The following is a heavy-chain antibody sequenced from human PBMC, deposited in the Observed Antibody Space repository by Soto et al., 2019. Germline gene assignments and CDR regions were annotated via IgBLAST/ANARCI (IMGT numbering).Heavy chain of an antibody. J-gene: IGHJ4*02. CDR3: ARDGSILEWVNPPPFGY. CDR2: ISSSSSYI. CDR1: GFTFSSYS. D-gene: IGHD3-3*01. V-gene: IGHV3-21*01. Sequence: PGGSLRLSCAASGFTFSSYSMNWVRQAPGKGLEWVSSISSSSSYIYYADSVKGRFTISRDNAKNSLYLQMNSLRAEDTAVYYCARDGSILEWVNPPPFGYWGQGTLVTVSS.